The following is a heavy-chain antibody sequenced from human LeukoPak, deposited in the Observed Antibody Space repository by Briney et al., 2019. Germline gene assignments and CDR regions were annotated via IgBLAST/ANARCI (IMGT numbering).Heavy chain of an antibody. J-gene: IGHJ4*02. CDR2: ISACNGNT. D-gene: IGHD3-16*02. CDR1: GYTFTSYG. CDR3: ARGGDYVWGSYRNIDY. Sequence: GASVKVSCKASGYTFTSYGISWVRQAPGQGLEWMGWISACNGNTNYAQKLQGRVTMTTDTSTSTAYMELRSLRSDDTAVYYCARGGDYVWGSYRNIDYWGQGTLVTVSS. V-gene: IGHV1-18*01.